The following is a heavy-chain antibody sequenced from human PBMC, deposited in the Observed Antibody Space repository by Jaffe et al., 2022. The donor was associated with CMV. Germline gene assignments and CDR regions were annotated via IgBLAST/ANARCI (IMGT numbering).Heavy chain of an antibody. J-gene: IGHJ6*02. V-gene: IGHV4-34*01. D-gene: IGHD3-10*01. CDR3: ARVTGRGIWGYYYYGMDV. CDR2: INHSGST. CDR1: GGSFSGYY. Sequence: QVQLQQWGAGLLKPSETLSLTCAVYGGSFSGYYWSWIRQPPGKGLEWIGEINHSGSTNYNPSLKSRVTISVDTSKNQFSLKLSSVTAADTAVYYCARVTGRGIWGYYYYGMDVWGQGTTVTVSS.